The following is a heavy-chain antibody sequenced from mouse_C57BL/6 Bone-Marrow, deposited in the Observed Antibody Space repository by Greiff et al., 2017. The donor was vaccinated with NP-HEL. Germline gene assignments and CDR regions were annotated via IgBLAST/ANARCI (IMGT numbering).Heavy chain of an antibody. CDR3: ASPIYYYGSSF. D-gene: IGHD1-1*01. CDR2: ISSGGSYT. Sequence: EVKLMESGGDLVKPGGSLKLSCAASGFTFSSYGMSWVRQTPDKRLEWVATISSGGSYTYYPDSVKGRFTISRDNAKNTLYLQMSSLKSEDTAMYYCASPIYYYGSSFWGQGTLVTVSA. CDR1: GFTFSSYG. V-gene: IGHV5-6*01. J-gene: IGHJ3*01.